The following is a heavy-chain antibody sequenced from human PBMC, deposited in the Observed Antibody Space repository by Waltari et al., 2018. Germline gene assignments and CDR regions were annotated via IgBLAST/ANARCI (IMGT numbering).Heavy chain of an antibody. D-gene: IGHD6-19*01. J-gene: IGHJ5*02. CDR2: IYHSGST. CDR1: GGSISSSNW. CDR3: ARATRSGWYNWFDP. Sequence: QVQLQESGPGLVKPSGTLSLTCAVSGGSISSSNWWSWVRQPPGKGLEWIGEIYHSGSTKHDPALRSRVTISVDKSKNQFSLKLSSVTAADTAVYYCARATRSGWYNWFDPWGQGTLVTVSS. V-gene: IGHV4-4*02.